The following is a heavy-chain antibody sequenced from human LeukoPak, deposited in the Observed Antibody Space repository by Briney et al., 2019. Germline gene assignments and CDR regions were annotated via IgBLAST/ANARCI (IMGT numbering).Heavy chain of an antibody. CDR1: GFTVSRSY. D-gene: IGHD3-22*01. CDR3: ARIRNDYDGSGFYDY. CDR2: IYSGGST. Sequence: GGSLRLSCAASGFTVSRSYMSWVRQAPGKGPEWVSSIYSGGSTYYADSVKGGFTLSRDNSKNTLYLQMNSLRAEDTAVYHCARIRNDYDGSGFYDYWGQGTLVSVSS. V-gene: IGHV3-66*01. J-gene: IGHJ4*02.